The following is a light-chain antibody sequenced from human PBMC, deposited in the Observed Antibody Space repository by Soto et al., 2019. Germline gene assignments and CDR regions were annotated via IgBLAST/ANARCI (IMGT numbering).Light chain of an antibody. J-gene: IGKJ1*01. CDR3: QQYSESPRT. CDR1: QTVNRAY. Sequence: EIVLTQSPGTLSLSPGERATLSCRASQTVNRAYMAWYQQKPGQAPSLLIYAASTRAVGIPDRFSASGSGTDCTLTISRLEPEDFAVYYCQQYSESPRTFGQGTKVEVK. CDR2: AAS. V-gene: IGKV3-20*01.